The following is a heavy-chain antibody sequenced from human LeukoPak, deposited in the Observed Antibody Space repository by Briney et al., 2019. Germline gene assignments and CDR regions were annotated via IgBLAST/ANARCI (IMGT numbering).Heavy chain of an antibody. V-gene: IGHV3-23*01. J-gene: IGHJ4*02. Sequence: GGSLRLSCAASGFTFSSYAMSWVRQAPGKGLEWVSAISGSGGSTYYADSVKGRFTISRDNSKSTLYLQMNSLRAEDTAVYYCAKDASPGMTTGRESVYWGQGTLVTVSS. CDR3: AKDASPGMTTGRESVY. D-gene: IGHD4-17*01. CDR2: ISGSGGST. CDR1: GFTFSSYA.